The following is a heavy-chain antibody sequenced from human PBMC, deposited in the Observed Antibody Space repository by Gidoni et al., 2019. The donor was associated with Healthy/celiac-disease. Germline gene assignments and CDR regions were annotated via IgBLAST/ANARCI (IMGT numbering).Heavy chain of an antibody. Sequence: EVQLLESGGGLAQPGGSWRISCAASGFTVSSYAMRWGGQAPGKGLVWFSASSGSGGSTYCADTVKGRFTISRHYSKNTLYLQKNSLRAEDTAVYYCAKDASAYYYTFDIWGQGTMVTVSS. CDR2: SSGSGGST. CDR3: AKDASAYYYTFDI. D-gene: IGHD3-10*01. J-gene: IGHJ3*02. V-gene: IGHV3-23*01. CDR1: GFTVSSYA.